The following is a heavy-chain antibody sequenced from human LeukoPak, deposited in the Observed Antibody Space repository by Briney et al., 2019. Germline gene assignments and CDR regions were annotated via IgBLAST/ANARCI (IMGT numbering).Heavy chain of an antibody. CDR2: INAGNGNT. Sequence: ASVKVSCKASGYTFTSYAMHWVRQAPGQRLEWMGWINAGNGNTKYSQEFQGRVTITRDTSISTAYMELSRLRSDDTAVYYCAREADILTGYIDWGQGTLVTVSS. CDR1: GYTFTSYA. D-gene: IGHD3-9*01. CDR3: AREADILTGYID. J-gene: IGHJ4*02. V-gene: IGHV1-3*01.